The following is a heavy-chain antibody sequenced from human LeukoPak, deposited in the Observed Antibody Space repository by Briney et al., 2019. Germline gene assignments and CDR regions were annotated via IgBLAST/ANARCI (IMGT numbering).Heavy chain of an antibody. D-gene: IGHD6-19*01. CDR2: INNWDDKA. CDR3: AKERSVWPLNWFDP. J-gene: IGHJ5*02. Sequence: GSLRLSCAASGFTFSNCAISWVRQAPGKGLEWLSAINNWDDKAYYADSVSGRFTVSRDSSKNTVYLQMNSLRAEDTAIYYCAKERSVWPLNWFDPWGQGTLVTVSS. V-gene: IGHV3-23*01. CDR1: GFTFSNCA.